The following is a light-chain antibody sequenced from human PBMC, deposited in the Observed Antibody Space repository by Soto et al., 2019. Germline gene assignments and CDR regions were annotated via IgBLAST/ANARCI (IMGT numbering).Light chain of an antibody. Sequence: EIVLTQSPATLSLSPGERATLSCRASQSFSNYLAWYQQKPGQAPRLLIYDASRRATGIPARFSGSGSGTDFTLTISSLEPEDVAVYYCQQRSNWPLTFSQGTRLEIK. J-gene: IGKJ5*01. CDR2: DAS. V-gene: IGKV3-11*01. CDR3: QQRSNWPLT. CDR1: QSFSNY.